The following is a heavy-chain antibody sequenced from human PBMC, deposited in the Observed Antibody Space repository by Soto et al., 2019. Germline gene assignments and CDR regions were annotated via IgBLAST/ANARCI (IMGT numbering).Heavy chain of an antibody. Sequence: EVQLVESGGGLVQPGGSLRLSCAASGFTFSNYWMHWVRQAPGKGLVWVSRIIGDGTTTAYADSMKGRFTISRDNARNTLYLQMNSLRAEDTAVYYCAKVRRYSGYEYFDYWGQGALVTVSS. CDR1: GFTFSNYW. V-gene: IGHV3-74*03. D-gene: IGHD5-12*01. CDR3: AKVRRYSGYEYFDY. CDR2: IIGDGTTT. J-gene: IGHJ4*02.